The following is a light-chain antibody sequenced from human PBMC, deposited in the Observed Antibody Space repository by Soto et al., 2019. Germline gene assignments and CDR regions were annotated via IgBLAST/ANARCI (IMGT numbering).Light chain of an antibody. Sequence: QSVLAQPASVTGSPGQSFTISCTGTSSDVGAYNYVSWYQQHPGKVPKFMLYDVSNRPSGVSNRFSGSKSGNTASLTISGLQAEDEADYYCSSYTSSSTLYVFGTGTKVTVL. CDR3: SSYTSSSTLYV. V-gene: IGLV2-14*03. J-gene: IGLJ1*01. CDR1: SSDVGAYNY. CDR2: DVS.